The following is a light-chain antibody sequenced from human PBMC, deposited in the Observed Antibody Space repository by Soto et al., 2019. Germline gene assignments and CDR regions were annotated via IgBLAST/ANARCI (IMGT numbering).Light chain of an antibody. J-gene: IGLJ2*01. CDR1: SSDVGGYNY. V-gene: IGLV2-8*01. CDR3: SSYAGNNFLL. Sequence: QSALTQPPSASGSPGQSVTISCTGTSSDVGGYNYVSWYQQHPGKAPKFMIYDVNKRPSGVPDRFSGSKSGNTASLTVSGLQADDEAYYYCSSYAGNNFLLFGGGTKVTVL. CDR2: DVN.